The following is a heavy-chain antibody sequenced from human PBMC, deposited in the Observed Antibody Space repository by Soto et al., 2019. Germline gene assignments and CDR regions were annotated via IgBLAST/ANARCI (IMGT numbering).Heavy chain of an antibody. J-gene: IGHJ6*02. CDR3: ARGSPYRRSSPYYYYGMDV. Sequence: QVQLVQSGAEVKKPGSSVKVSCKASGGTFSSYAISWVRQAPGQGLEWMGGIIPLFGTANYAQKFQGRVTSPADEXXSXAXXELSSLRSEDTAVYYCARGSPYRRSSPYYYYGMDVWGQGTTVTVSS. CDR2: IIPLFGTA. CDR1: GGTFSSYA. V-gene: IGHV1-69*12. D-gene: IGHD3-10*01.